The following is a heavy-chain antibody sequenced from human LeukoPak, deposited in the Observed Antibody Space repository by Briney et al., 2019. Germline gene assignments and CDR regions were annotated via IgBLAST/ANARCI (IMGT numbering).Heavy chain of an antibody. CDR1: GFTFSSYW. CDR2: IKQDGSEK. CDR3: ARAVYAGRKKYYFDY. D-gene: IGHD3-16*01. J-gene: IGHJ4*02. Sequence: GGSLRLSCAASGFTFSSYWMSWVRQAPGKGLEWVANIKQDGSEKYYVDSVKGRFTLSRDNAKNSLYLQMNSLRAEDTAVYYCARAVYAGRKKYYFDYWGQGTLVTVSP. V-gene: IGHV3-7*01.